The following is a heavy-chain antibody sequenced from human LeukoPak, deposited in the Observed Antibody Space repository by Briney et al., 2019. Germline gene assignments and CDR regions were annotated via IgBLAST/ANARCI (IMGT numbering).Heavy chain of an antibody. D-gene: IGHD5-12*01. CDR1: GFTVSSNY. J-gene: IGHJ6*02. CDR2: IYSGGST. Sequence: GGSLRLSCAASGFTVSSNYTSWVRQAPGKGLEWVSVIYSGGSTYYADSVKGRFTISRDNSKNTLYLQMNSLRAEDTAVYYCARESFADGYNWFYYYYGMDVWGQGTTVTVSS. CDR3: ARESFADGYNWFYYYYGMDV. V-gene: IGHV3-66*01.